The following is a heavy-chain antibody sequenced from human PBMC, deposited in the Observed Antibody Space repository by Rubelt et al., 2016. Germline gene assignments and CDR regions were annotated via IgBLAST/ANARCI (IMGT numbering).Heavy chain of an antibody. CDR3: ARGLARAAAAPRRLWFDP. J-gene: IGHJ5*02. CDR1: GGSFSGYY. Sequence: QVQLQQWGAGLLKPSETLSLTCAVYGGSFSGYYWSWIRQPPGKGLEWIGEINHSGSTNYNPALKSRVTIAVYPSKNPFSLKLSAVTAADPAVYYCARGLARAAAAPRRLWFDPWGQGTLVTVSS. CDR2: INHSGST. D-gene: IGHD6-13*01. V-gene: IGHV4-34*01.